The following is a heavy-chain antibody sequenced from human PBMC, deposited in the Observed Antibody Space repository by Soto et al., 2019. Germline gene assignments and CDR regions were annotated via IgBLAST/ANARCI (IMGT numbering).Heavy chain of an antibody. CDR2: IYYSGST. J-gene: IGHJ5*02. Sequence: SETLSLTCTVSGGSISSYYWSWIRQPPGKGLEWIGYIYYSGSTNYNPSLKSRVTISVDTSKNQFSLKLSSVTAADTAVYYCARRGYYDGSASYFTWFLPRGQGPLVSVS. D-gene: IGHD3-22*01. CDR1: GGSISSYY. V-gene: IGHV4-59*08. CDR3: ARRGYYDGSASYFTWFLP.